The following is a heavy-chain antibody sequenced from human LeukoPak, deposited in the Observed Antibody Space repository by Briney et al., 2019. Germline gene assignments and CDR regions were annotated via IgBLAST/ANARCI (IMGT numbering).Heavy chain of an antibody. CDR1: GYSFTSYW. CDR2: IYPGDSDT. V-gene: IGHV5-51*01. CDR3: ATLYCSGGSCYQKPFDY. D-gene: IGHD2-15*01. Sequence: GESLKISCKASGYSFTSYWIGWVRQMPGKGLEWMGIIYPGDSDTRYSPSFQGQVTISADKSISTAYLQWSSLKASDTAMYYCATLYCSGGSCYQKPFDYWGQGTLVTVSS. J-gene: IGHJ4*02.